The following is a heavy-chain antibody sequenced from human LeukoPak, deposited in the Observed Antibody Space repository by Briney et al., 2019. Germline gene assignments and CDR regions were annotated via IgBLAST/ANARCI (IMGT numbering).Heavy chain of an antibody. Sequence: ASVKVSCTASGYTFTSYAMNWVRQAPGQGLEWMGWINTHTGNPTYAQGFTGRFVFFLDTSVSTAYLQISSLKAEDTAVYYCVRDSERRTVTSDFDYWGQGTLVTVSS. J-gene: IGHJ4*02. D-gene: IGHD4-17*01. CDR2: INTHTGNP. CDR1: GYTFTSYA. CDR3: VRDSERRTVTSDFDY. V-gene: IGHV7-4-1*02.